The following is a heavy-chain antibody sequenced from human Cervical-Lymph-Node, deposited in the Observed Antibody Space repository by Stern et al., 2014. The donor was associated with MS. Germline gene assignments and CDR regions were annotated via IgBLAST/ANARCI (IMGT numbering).Heavy chain of an antibody. CDR1: GFTFSSYA. CDR3: AKVYGSGPFDY. Sequence: EVQLVESGGTLVQPGGSLRLSCAASGFTFSSYAMSWVRQAPGKGLAWVSVISGSDCRTVYADSVKGRFTITRDNSKNTLFLQMNSLRAEDTAVYYCAKVYGSGPFDYWGQGTLVTVSS. V-gene: IGHV3-23*04. D-gene: IGHD6-19*01. CDR2: ISGSDCRT. J-gene: IGHJ4*02.